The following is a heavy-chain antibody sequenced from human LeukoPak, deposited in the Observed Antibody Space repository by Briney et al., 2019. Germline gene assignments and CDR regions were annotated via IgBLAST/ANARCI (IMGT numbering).Heavy chain of an antibody. V-gene: IGHV1-18*01. CDR2: ISAYNGNT. Sequence: ASVKVSCKASGYTFTSYGISWVRQAPGQGLEWMGWISAYNGNTNYAQKLQGRVTMTTDTSTSTAYMELRSPRSDDTAVYYCARTAQDIVVVPAALYNWFDPWGQGTLVTVSS. J-gene: IGHJ5*02. D-gene: IGHD2-2*01. CDR1: GYTFTSYG. CDR3: ARTAQDIVVVPAALYNWFDP.